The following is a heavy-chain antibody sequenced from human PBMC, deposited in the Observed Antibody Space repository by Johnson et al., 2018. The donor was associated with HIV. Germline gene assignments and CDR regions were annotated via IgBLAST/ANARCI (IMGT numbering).Heavy chain of an antibody. Sequence: QVQLVESGGGVVHPGRSLRLSCAASGFTFSRYAMHWVRQAPGKGLEWVAVISYDGSNKYYGDSVKGRFTISRDNSKNTLYLQMKSLRAEDTAVYYCARDTKVPRYNWNDGGFDMWGQGTKVTVSS. V-gene: IGHV3-30*04. CDR3: ARDTKVPRYNWNDGGFDM. CDR2: ISYDGSNK. D-gene: IGHD1-1*01. CDR1: GFTFSRYA. J-gene: IGHJ3*02.